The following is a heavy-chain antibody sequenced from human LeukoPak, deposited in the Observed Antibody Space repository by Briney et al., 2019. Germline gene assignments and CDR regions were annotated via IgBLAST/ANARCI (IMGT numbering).Heavy chain of an antibody. J-gene: IGHJ4*02. D-gene: IGHD6-19*01. CDR2: ISSSGSTV. Sequence: PGGSLRLSCAASGFTFSTYEMHWVRQAPGKGLEWVSDISSSGSTVYYADSVKGRVTTSRDNAKNFLYLQMHSLRAEDTAVYYCSLLAVASPQDYWGQGTLVTVSS. CDR3: SLLAVASPQDY. V-gene: IGHV3-48*03. CDR1: GFTFSTYE.